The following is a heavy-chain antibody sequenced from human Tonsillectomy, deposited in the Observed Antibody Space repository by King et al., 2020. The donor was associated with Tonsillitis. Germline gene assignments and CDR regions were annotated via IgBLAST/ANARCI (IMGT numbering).Heavy chain of an antibody. D-gene: IGHD6-19*01. CDR3: AKDGHSSGWYYFDY. Sequence: VQLVESGGGLVHPGGSLRLSCAASGFTFSSYAMSWVRQAPGKGLEWVSGISNSGGNTYYADSVKGRFTISRDNSKNTLYLQMNSLRAGDTAAYYCAKDGHSSGWYYFDYWGQGTLVTVSS. V-gene: IGHV3-23*04. CDR1: GFTFSSYA. J-gene: IGHJ4*02. CDR2: ISNSGGNT.